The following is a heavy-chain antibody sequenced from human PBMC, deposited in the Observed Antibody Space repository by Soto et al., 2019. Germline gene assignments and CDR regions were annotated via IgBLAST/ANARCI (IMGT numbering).Heavy chain of an antibody. D-gene: IGHD3-16*02. CDR1: GFTVSSNY. CDR3: ARDLHDYIWGSYPGGFDI. V-gene: IGHV3-66*01. Sequence: GGSLRLSCAASGFTVSSNYMSWVRQAPGKGLEWVSVIYSGGSTYYADSVKGRFTISRDNSKNTLYLQMNSLRAEDTAVYYCARDLHDYIWGSYPGGFDIWGQGTMVTVSS. J-gene: IGHJ3*02. CDR2: IYSGGST.